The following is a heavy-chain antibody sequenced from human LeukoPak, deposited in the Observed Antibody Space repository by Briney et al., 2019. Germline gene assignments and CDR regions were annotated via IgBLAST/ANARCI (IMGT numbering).Heavy chain of an antibody. V-gene: IGHV1-18*01. J-gene: IGHJ3*02. CDR3: ARDHSSGWYGAYDI. CDR1: GGTFSSYA. Sequence: ASVKVSCKASGGTFSSYAISWVRQAPGQGLEWMGWIGGYNGNAIYAQKLQGRVTMTTDTSTTTAYMELRSLKSDDTAVYYCARDHSSGWYGAYDIWGQGTMVTVS. D-gene: IGHD6-19*01. CDR2: IGGYNGNA.